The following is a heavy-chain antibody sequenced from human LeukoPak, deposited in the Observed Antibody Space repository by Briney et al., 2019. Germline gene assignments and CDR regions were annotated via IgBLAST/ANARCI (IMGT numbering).Heavy chain of an antibody. CDR1: GFTFDDYA. Sequence: GGSLRLSCAASGFTFDDYAMHWVRQAPGKGLEWVSGISWNSGSIGYADSVKGRFTISRDNAKNSLYLQMNSLRAEDTALYYCAKDMAGSSKRGPFDYWGQGTLDTVSS. CDR3: AKDMAGSSKRGPFDY. J-gene: IGHJ4*02. CDR2: ISWNSGSI. V-gene: IGHV3-9*01. D-gene: IGHD6-13*01.